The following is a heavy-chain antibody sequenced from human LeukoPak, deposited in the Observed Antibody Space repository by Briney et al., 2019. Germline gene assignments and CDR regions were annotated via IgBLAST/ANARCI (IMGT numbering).Heavy chain of an antibody. J-gene: IGHJ4*02. CDR3: AKEYYYDSSGYFDS. CDR2: IRYDGSNK. D-gene: IGHD3-22*01. V-gene: IGHV3-30*02. CDR1: GFTFSSYG. Sequence: PGGSLRLSCAASGFTFSSYGMHWVRQAPGKGLEWVAFIRYDGSNKYYADSVKGRFTISRDNSKNTLYLQMNSLRAEDTAVYYCAKEYYYDSSGYFDSWGQGTLVTVSS.